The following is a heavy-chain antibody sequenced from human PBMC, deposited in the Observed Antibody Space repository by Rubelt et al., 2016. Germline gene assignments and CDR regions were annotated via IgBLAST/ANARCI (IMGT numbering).Heavy chain of an antibody. Sequence: VQLVESGGGVVQPGTSLRLSCAASGFTFSSYSMNWVRQAPGKGLEWVSSISSSSSYIYYADSVKGRFTISRDNAKNSRYLHMNSLRAEDTAVYYGARAGYSGYDGIDYWGQGTLVTVSS. D-gene: IGHD5-12*01. CDR2: ISSSSSYI. V-gene: IGHV3-21*01. CDR1: GFTFSSYS. CDR3: ARAGYSGYDGIDY. J-gene: IGHJ4*02.